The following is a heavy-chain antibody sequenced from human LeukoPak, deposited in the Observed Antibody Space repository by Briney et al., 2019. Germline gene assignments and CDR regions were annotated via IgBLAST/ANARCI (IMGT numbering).Heavy chain of an antibody. CDR1: GGSFSGYY. Sequence: SETLSLTCAVYGGSFSGYYWSWIRQPPGKGLEWIGEINHSGSTNYNPSLKSRVTISVDTSKNQFSLKLSSVTAADTAVYYCARGLHCSSTSCDRSDYWGQGTLVTVSS. CDR2: INHSGST. CDR3: ARGLHCSSTSCDRSDY. V-gene: IGHV4-34*01. D-gene: IGHD2-2*02. J-gene: IGHJ4*02.